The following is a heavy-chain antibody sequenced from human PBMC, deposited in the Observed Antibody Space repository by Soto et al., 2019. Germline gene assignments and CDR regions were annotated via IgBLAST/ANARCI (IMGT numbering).Heavy chain of an antibody. CDR1: GYTFTSYG. V-gene: IGHV1-18*01. J-gene: IGHJ4*02. CDR3: ARGGYYDILTGYFPIDY. CDR2: ISAYNGNT. D-gene: IGHD3-9*01. Sequence: ASVKVPCKASGYTFTSYGISWVRQAPGQRLEWMGWISAYNGNTNYAQKLQGRVTMTTDTSTSTAYMELRSLRSDDTAVYYCARGGYYDILTGYFPIDYWGQGTLVTVSS.